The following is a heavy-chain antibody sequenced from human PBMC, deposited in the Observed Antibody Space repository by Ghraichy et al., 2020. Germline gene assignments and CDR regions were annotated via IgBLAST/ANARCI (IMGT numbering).Heavy chain of an antibody. Sequence: ASVKVSCKASGYTFTSYAMHWVRQAPGQRLEWMGWINAGNGNTKYSQKFQGRVTITRDTSASTAYMELSSLRSEDTAVYYCARGEDWYNYFDYWGQGTLVTVSS. CDR1: GYTFTSYA. CDR3: ARGEDWYNYFDY. CDR2: INAGNGNT. D-gene: IGHD3/OR15-3a*01. J-gene: IGHJ4*02. V-gene: IGHV1-3*01.